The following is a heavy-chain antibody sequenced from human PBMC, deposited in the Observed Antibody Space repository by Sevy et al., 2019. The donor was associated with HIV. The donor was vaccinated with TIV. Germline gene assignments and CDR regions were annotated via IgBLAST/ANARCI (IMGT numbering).Heavy chain of an antibody. CDR2: IYYSGST. CDR3: ARNYRYYDILTGYSPYYLDY. D-gene: IGHD3-9*01. J-gene: IGHJ4*02. Sequence: SETLSLTCTVSGGSISSYYWSWIRQPPGKGLEWIGYIYYSGSTNYNPSLKSRVTISVDTSKNQFSLKLSSVTAADTAVYYCARNYRYYDILTGYSPYYLDYWGQGTLVTVSS. CDR1: GGSISSYY. V-gene: IGHV4-59*01.